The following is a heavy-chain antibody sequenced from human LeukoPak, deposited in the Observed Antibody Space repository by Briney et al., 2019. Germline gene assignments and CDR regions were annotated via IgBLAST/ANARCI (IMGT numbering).Heavy chain of an antibody. D-gene: IGHD1-26*01. Sequence: GGSLRLSCAASGFTFSSYSMNWVRQAPGKGLEWVSSISSSSSCIYYADSVKGRFTISRDNAKNSLYLQMNSLRAEDTAVYYCASNSGSYYAWDYWGQGTLVTVSS. CDR3: ASNSGSYYAWDY. CDR2: ISSSSSCI. CDR1: GFTFSSYS. V-gene: IGHV3-21*01. J-gene: IGHJ4*02.